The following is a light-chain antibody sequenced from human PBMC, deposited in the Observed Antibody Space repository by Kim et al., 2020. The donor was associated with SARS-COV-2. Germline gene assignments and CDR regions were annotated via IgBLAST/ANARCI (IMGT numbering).Light chain of an antibody. J-gene: IGKJ5*01. CDR2: DAS. V-gene: IGKV3-11*01. CDR1: QSVVSY. Sequence: EIVLTQSPATLSLSPGERATLSCRASQSVVSYLAWYQQKPGQAPRLLIYDASNRATGIPARFSGSGSGTDFTLTISSLEPEDFAVYYCQQRSNWPPITFGQGTRLEIK. CDR3: QQRSNWPPIT.